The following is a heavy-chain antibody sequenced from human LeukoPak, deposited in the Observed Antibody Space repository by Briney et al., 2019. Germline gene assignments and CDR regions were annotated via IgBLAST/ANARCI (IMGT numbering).Heavy chain of an antibody. D-gene: IGHD3-10*01. V-gene: IGHV1-2*02. CDR3: ARVYGSGTYALHY. CDR1: GYTFSDYY. CDR2: MNPNSGGT. J-gene: IGHJ4*02. Sequence: GASAKVSCKASGYTFSDYYIHWVRQAPGQGLEWMGWMNPNSGGTDYAQKFQGRVTMTRDTSINTAYMELSSLRSDDTALYYCARVYGSGTYALHYWGQGTLITVSS.